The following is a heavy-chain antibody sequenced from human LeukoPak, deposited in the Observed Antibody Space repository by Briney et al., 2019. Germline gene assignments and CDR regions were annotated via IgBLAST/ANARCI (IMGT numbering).Heavy chain of an antibody. J-gene: IGHJ4*02. V-gene: IGHV1-2*02. CDR3: ASMYYDFWSGYYVH. CDR1: GYTFTGYY. D-gene: IGHD3-3*01. Sequence: ASVKVSCKASGYTFTGYYMHWVRQAPGQGLEWMGWINPNSGGTNYAQKFQGRVTMIRDTSISTAYMELSRLRSDDTAVYYCASMYYDFWSGYYVHWGQGTLVTVSS. CDR2: INPNSGGT.